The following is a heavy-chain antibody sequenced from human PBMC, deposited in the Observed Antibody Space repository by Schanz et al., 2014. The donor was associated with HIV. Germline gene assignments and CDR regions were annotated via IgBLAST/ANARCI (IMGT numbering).Heavy chain of an antibody. CDR1: GFIFSTYA. V-gene: IGHV3-30-3*01. CDR2: VSYDGSNE. CDR3: ARGPYSSGWAGFDY. D-gene: IGHD6-19*01. Sequence: QLLESGGGVVQPGRSLRLSCAASGFIFSTYAMHWVRQAPGEGLEWVAIVSYDGSNEYYADSVRGRFTASRDNSKNTLYLQMNNLRVEDTAVYYCARGPYSSGWAGFDYWGQGTLVTVSS. J-gene: IGHJ4*02.